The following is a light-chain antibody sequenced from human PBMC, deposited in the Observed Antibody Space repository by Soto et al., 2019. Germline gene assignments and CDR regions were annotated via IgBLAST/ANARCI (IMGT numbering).Light chain of an antibody. CDR2: EVN. CDR3: SSYTSGSTYV. CDR1: SSDVGRYNY. Sequence: SVLTQPASVSGSPGQSIIISCTGTSSDVGRYNYVSWYQQHPGKAPTLMIFEVNNRPSGVSNRFSGSKSGNTASLTISGLQAEDEADYYCSSYTSGSTYVFGTGTKVTVL. J-gene: IGLJ1*01. V-gene: IGLV2-14*01.